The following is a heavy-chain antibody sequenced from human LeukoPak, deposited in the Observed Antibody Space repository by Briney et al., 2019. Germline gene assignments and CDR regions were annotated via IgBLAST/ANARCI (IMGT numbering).Heavy chain of an antibody. CDR2: INPNSGGT. J-gene: IGHJ4*02. D-gene: IGHD2-2*01. V-gene: IGHV1-2*02. CDR3: ARDYQLLYSFDY. CDR1: GYTFTGYY. Sequence: ASVKVSCKASGYTFTGYYMHWVRQAPGQGLEWMGWINPNSGGTNYAQKFRGRVTMTRDTSISTAYMELSRLRSDDTAVYYCARDYQLLYSFDYWGQGTLVTVSS.